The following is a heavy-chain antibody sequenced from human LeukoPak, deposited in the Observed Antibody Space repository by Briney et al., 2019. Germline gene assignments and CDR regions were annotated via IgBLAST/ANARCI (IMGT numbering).Heavy chain of an antibody. V-gene: IGHV4-61*01. CDR1: GGSVSSGSYY. D-gene: IGHD3-9*01. Sequence: SETLSLTCAVYGGSVSSGSYYWSWIRQPPGKGLEWIGYIYYSGSTNYNPSLKSRVTISVDTSKNQFSLKLSSVTAADTAVYYCASGETRHYDILTGHFDYWGQGTLVTVSS. CDR2: IYYSGST. J-gene: IGHJ4*02. CDR3: ASGETRHYDILTGHFDY.